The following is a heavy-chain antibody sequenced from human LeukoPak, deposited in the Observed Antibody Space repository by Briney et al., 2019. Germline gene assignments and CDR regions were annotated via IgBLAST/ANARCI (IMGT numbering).Heavy chain of an antibody. Sequence: GGSLRLSCAASGFTFSDYYMSWIRQAPGKGLEWVSYISSSSSYTNYADSVKGRFTISRDNAKNSLYLQMNGLRAEDTAVYYCARVPAYGDYFDYWGQGTLVTVSS. J-gene: IGHJ4*02. D-gene: IGHD4-17*01. V-gene: IGHV3-11*05. CDR2: ISSSSSYT. CDR1: GFTFSDYY. CDR3: ARVPAYGDYFDY.